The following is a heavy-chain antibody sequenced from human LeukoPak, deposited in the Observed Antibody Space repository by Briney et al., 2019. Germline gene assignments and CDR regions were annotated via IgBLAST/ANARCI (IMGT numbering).Heavy chain of an antibody. J-gene: IGHJ4*02. CDR2: ISGSSSNM. CDR1: GFTFSNYG. V-gene: IGHV3-21*01. CDR3: ARVQLDYSSSFFDS. Sequence: TPGGSLRLSCTVSGFTFSNYGMNWVRQAPGKGLERVASISGSSSNMYYADSVKGPFTISRDNAKNSLFLQMNSLRAEDTAEYYCARVQLDYSSSFFDSWGQGTLVTVSS. D-gene: IGHD6-6*01.